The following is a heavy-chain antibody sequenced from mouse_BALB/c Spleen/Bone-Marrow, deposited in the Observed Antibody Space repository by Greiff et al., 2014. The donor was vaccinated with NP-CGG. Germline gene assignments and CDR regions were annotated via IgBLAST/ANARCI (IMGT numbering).Heavy chain of an antibody. J-gene: IGHJ2*01. D-gene: IGHD1-1*01. V-gene: IGHV1S29*02. CDR1: GYTFTDYN. CDR3: ARREAVVADFDY. CDR2: IYPYNGGT. Sequence: EVQLQQSGPELVKPGASVKISCKASGYTFTDYNMHWVKQSHGKSLEWIGYIYPYNGGTGYNQKFKSKATLTVDNSSSTAYMELRSLTSEDSAVYYCARREAVVADFDYWGQGTTHTVSS.